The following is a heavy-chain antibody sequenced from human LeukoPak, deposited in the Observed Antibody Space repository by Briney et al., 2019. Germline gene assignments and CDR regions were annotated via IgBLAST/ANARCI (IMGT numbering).Heavy chain of an antibody. CDR3: ARQGFSVAGKRSWFDP. CDR1: GASISSYY. CDR2: IFASGST. V-gene: IGHV4-4*09. J-gene: IGHJ5*02. D-gene: IGHD6-19*01. Sequence: SETLSLTRTVSGASISSYYWSWIRQPPGKGLEWIGHIFASGSTNYNPSLKSRVTISVDTSKNHLSLKLISVTAADTAVYYCARQGFSVAGKRSWFDPWGQGTLVTVSS.